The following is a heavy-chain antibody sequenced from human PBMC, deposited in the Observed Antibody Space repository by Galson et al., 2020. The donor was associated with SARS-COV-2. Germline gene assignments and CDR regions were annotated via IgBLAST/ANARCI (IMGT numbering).Heavy chain of an antibody. Sequence: GESLKISCKASGYTFTAYYMHWVRQAPGQGLEWMGWINPHSGGTKYAQKFLGRVTMTRDTSINTAYMELSSLRSDDAAVYYCARAGILPSRDVFDIWGQGAMVTVSS. J-gene: IGHJ3*02. V-gene: IGHV1-2*02. D-gene: IGHD6-13*01. CDR1: GYTFTAYY. CDR2: INPHSGGT. CDR3: ARAGILPSRDVFDI.